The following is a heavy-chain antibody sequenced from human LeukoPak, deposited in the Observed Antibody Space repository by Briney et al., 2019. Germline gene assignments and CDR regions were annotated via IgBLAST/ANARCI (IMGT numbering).Heavy chain of an antibody. J-gene: IGHJ5*02. CDR3: ARQGYCSGGSCYSSYLRWFDP. Sequence: SETLSLTCTVSGGSISSYYWSWIRQPPGKGLEWIGYIYYSGSTNYNPSLKSRVTISVDTSKNQFSLKLSSVTAADTAVYYCARQGYCSGGSCYSSYLRWFDPWGQGTLVTVSS. CDR1: GGSISSYY. V-gene: IGHV4-59*08. CDR2: IYYSGST. D-gene: IGHD2-15*01.